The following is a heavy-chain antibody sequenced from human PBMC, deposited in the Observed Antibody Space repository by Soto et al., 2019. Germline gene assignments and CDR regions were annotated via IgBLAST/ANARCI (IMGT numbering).Heavy chain of an antibody. V-gene: IGHV1-3*01. J-gene: IGHJ5*02. CDR3: ARAVAVAADFDP. CDR1: GYTFTGYD. Sequence: GASVNVSCKASGYTFTGYDMHWVRQAPGQRLEWMGWINAGNGNTKYSQKFQGRVTITRDTSASTAYMELSSLRSEDTAVYYRARAVAVAADFDPWGQGSLVTVSS. CDR2: INAGNGNT. D-gene: IGHD6-19*01.